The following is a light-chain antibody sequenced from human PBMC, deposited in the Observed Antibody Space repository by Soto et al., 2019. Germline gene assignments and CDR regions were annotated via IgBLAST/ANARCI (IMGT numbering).Light chain of an antibody. Sequence: AIQLTQSPSSLSASVGDSVAITCRASQGISNDLAWYQQRPGRPPKLLIYDASTLERGVPSRFSGSGSGTDFTLTIRSLQPEDFATYYCQQCGGHHPLTFGGGTRVEI. J-gene: IGKJ4*01. CDR1: QGISND. V-gene: IGKV1-13*02. CDR3: QQCGGHHPLT. CDR2: DAS.